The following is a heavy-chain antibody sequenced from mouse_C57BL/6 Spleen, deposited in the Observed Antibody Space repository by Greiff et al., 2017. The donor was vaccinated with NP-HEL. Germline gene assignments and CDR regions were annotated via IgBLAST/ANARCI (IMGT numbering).Heavy chain of an antibody. J-gene: IGHJ3*01. CDR1: GYSITSGYY. Sequence: DVQLQESGPGLVKPSQSLSLTCSVTGYSITSGYYWNWIRQFPGNKLEWMGYISYDGSNNYNPSLKNRISITRDTSKNQFFLKLNSVTTEDTATYYCARDQAGISFAYWGQGTLVTVSA. V-gene: IGHV3-6*01. CDR2: ISYDGSN. CDR3: ARDQAGISFAY. D-gene: IGHD3-2*02.